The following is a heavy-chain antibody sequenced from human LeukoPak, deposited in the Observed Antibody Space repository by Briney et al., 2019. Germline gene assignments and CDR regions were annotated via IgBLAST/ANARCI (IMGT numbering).Heavy chain of an antibody. CDR1: GGSFSGYY. CDR2: IKHSGST. V-gene: IGHV4-34*01. J-gene: IGHJ4*02. Sequence: PSETLSLTCAVYGGSFSGYYWSWIRQPPGTGLEWIGEIKHSGSTNYNPSLNSRVTISVDTSKNQFSLKLSSVTAADTAVYYCARCGAARGPIDYWGQGTLVTVSS. CDR3: ARCGAARGPIDY. D-gene: IGHD6-6*01.